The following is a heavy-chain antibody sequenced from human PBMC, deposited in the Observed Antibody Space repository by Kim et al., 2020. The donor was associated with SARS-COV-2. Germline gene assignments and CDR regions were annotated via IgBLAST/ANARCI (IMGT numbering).Heavy chain of an antibody. CDR2: IRSKSNSYAT. CDR1: GFTFSGSA. J-gene: IGHJ4*02. Sequence: GGSLRLSCAASGFTFSGSAIHWVRQTSGKGLEWVGRIRSKSNSYATAYAASVKGRFTVSRDDSKNMAYLQMNSLKTEDTAVYYCTRLNRESFYFDYWGQG. D-gene: IGHD1-26*01. V-gene: IGHV3-73*01. CDR3: TRLNRESFYFDY.